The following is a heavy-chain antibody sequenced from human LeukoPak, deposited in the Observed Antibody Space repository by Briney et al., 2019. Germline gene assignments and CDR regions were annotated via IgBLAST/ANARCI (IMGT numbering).Heavy chain of an antibody. CDR3: ARSDVVVVTATTHFDY. Sequence: GASVKVSCKASGYTFTAYYIHWVRQAPGQGLEWMGCINPNSGVTNYAQNFQGRVTMTSNTSTYTTHMELSRLRSDDTAVYYCARSDVVVVTATTHFDYWGQGTLVTVSS. V-gene: IGHV1-2*02. D-gene: IGHD2-15*01. CDR1: GYTFTAYY. CDR2: INPNSGVT. J-gene: IGHJ4*02.